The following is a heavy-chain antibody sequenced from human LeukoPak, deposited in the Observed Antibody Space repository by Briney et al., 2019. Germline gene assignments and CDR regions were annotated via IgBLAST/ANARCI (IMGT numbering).Heavy chain of an antibody. V-gene: IGHV4-34*01. CDR2: INHSGST. CDR3: ARGYDPKGSFDP. CDR1: GGSFSGYY. Sequence: SSETLSLTCAAYGGSFSGYYWSWIRQPPGKGLEWIGEINHSGSTNYNPSLKSRVTISVDTSKNQFSLKLSSVTAADTAVYYCARGYDPKGSFDPWGQGTLVTVSS. D-gene: IGHD5-12*01. J-gene: IGHJ5*02.